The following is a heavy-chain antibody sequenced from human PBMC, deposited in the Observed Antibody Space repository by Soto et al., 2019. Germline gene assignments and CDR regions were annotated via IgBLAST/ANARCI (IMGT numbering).Heavy chain of an antibody. CDR1: GFTFSSYA. Sequence: GGSLRLSCAASGFTFSSYAMHWVRQAPGKGLEWVAVISYDGSNKYYADSVKGRFTISRDNSKNTLYLQMNSLRAEDTAVYYCARVQITMIVVGTGYYYYYGMDVWGQGTTVTVS. CDR3: ARVQITMIVVGTGYYYYYGMDV. V-gene: IGHV3-30-3*01. J-gene: IGHJ6*02. CDR2: ISYDGSNK. D-gene: IGHD3-22*01.